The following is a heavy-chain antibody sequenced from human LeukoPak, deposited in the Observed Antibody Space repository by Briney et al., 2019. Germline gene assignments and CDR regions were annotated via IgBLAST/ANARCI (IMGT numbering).Heavy chain of an antibody. V-gene: IGHV4-39*02. CDR2: IYYSGST. D-gene: IGHD4-17*01. CDR1: GGSISSSSYY. J-gene: IGHJ4*02. CDR3: ARDDYGFLRVIDY. Sequence: PSETLSLTCTVSGGSISSSSYYWGWIRQPPGKGLEWIGSIYYSGSTYYNPSLKSRVTISVDTSKNQFSLKLSSVTAADTAVYYCARDDYGFLRVIDYWGQGTLVTVSS.